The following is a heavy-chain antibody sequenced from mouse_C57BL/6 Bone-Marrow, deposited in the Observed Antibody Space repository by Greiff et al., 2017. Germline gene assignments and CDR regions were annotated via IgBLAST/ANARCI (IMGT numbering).Heavy chain of an antibody. CDR2: INPNNGGT. CDR3: ARRDYYGSSYISPYWYFDV. CDR1: GYTFTDYN. J-gene: IGHJ1*03. V-gene: IGHV1-18*01. D-gene: IGHD1-1*01. Sequence: VQLQQSGPELVKPGASVKISCKASGYTFTDYNMDWVKQSHGKSLEWIGDINPNNGGTIYNQKFKGKATLTVDKSSSTAYMELRSLTSEDTAVYYCARRDYYGSSYISPYWYFDVWGTGTTVTVSS.